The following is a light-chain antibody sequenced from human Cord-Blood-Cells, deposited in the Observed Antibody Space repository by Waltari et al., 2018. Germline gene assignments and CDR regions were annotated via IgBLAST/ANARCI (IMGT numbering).Light chain of an antibody. CDR1: SSDVGSYNL. J-gene: IGLJ1*01. CDR3: CSYAGSSTYV. V-gene: IGLV2-23*01. Sequence: QSALTQPASVSGSPGQSITISCTGTSSDVGSYNLFSWYQQHPGKAPKLIIYEGSKRPSGVSNRFSGSKSGNTASLTISGLQAEDEADYYCCSYAGSSTYVFGTGTKVTVL. CDR2: EGS.